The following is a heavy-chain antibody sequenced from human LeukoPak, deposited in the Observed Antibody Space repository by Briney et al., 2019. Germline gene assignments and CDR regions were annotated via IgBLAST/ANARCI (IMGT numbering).Heavy chain of an antibody. V-gene: IGHV1-8*03. J-gene: IGHJ6*03. Sequence: ASVKVSCKASGYTFTSYDINWVRQATGQELEWMGWMNPNSGNTGYAQKFQGRVTITRNTSISTAYMELSSLRSEDTAVYYCARFLRGHRPKGYGSGSSYYYYYYMDVWGKGTTVTVSS. CDR1: GYTFTSYD. CDR2: MNPNSGNT. CDR3: ARFLRGHRPKGYGSGSSYYYYYYMDV. D-gene: IGHD3-10*01.